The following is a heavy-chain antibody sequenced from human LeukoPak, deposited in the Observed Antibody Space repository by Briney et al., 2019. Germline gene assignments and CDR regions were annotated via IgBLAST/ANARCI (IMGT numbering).Heavy chain of an antibody. Sequence: GGSLRLSCAASGFTFSSYAMSWVRQAPGKGLEWVSALSGSGGTTYYADSVKGRFTISRDNSKNTLYLQMNSLGAEDTAVYYCAKMATMSSSVTATYDAFDIWGQGTMVTVSS. J-gene: IGHJ3*02. CDR1: GFTFSSYA. D-gene: IGHD2-15*01. V-gene: IGHV3-23*01. CDR2: LSGSGGTT. CDR3: AKMATMSSSVTATYDAFDI.